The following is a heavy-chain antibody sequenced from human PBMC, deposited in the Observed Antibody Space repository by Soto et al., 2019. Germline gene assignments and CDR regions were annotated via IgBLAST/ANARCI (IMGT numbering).Heavy chain of an antibody. Sequence: VQLLDSGGGLAQPGGSLTLSCAASGFTFTNFAMSWVRQAPGKGLEWVSTISGGGDSTFYADSVKGRFTISSDNSKNPVYLQKNRPRVEDTAVYFRAKADFGGMGGWGQGSLVTVSS. J-gene: IGHJ4*02. CDR2: ISGGGDST. CDR3: AKADFGGMGG. D-gene: IGHD3-16*01. CDR1: GFTFTNFA. V-gene: IGHV3-23*01.